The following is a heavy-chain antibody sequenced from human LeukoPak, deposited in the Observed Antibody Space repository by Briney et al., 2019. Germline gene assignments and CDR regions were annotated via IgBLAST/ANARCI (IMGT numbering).Heavy chain of an antibody. CDR3: ARQTPYCSGGSCYSLLYNWFDP. CDR2: IYPGDSDT. V-gene: IGHV5-51*01. CDR1: GYSFTSYW. D-gene: IGHD2-15*01. J-gene: IGHJ5*02. Sequence: GESLKISCKGSGYSFTSYWIGWVRQMPGKGLEWMRIIYPGDSDTRYSPSFQGQVTISADKSISTAYLQWSSLKASDTAMYYCARQTPYCSGGSCYSLLYNWFDPWGQGTLVTVSS.